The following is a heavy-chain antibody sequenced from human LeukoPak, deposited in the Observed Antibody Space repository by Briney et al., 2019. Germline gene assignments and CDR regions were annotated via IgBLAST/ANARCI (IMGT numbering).Heavy chain of an antibody. CDR1: GFTFDDYA. V-gene: IGHV3-9*01. D-gene: IGHD5-18*01. CDR2: ISWNSGSI. J-gene: IGHJ2*01. CDR3: AKRSANWYFDL. Sequence: GRSLRLSCAASGFTFDDYAMHWVRQAPGKGLEWVSGISWNSGSIGYADSVKGRFTISRDNAKNSLYLHMNSLRAEDTALYYCAKRSANWYFDLWGRGTLVTVSS.